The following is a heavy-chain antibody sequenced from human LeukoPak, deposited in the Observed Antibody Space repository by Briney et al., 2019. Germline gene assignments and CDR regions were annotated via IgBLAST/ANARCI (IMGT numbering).Heavy chain of an antibody. V-gene: IGHV3-74*01. CDR1: GFSFSSSW. CDR2: INDDETST. J-gene: IGHJ4*02. CDR3: ARPNYYGSGIQQWLAY. Sequence: GGSLRLACAASGFSFSSSWMHWVRQAPGKGLVWVSRINDDETSTSYADSVKGRFTISRDNSKNTLYLQMNSLRAEDTAVYYCARPNYYGSGIQQWLAYWGQGTLVTVSS. D-gene: IGHD3-10*01.